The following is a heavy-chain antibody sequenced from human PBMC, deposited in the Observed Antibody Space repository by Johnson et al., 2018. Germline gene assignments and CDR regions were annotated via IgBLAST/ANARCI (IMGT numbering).Heavy chain of an antibody. D-gene: IGHD1-1*01. Sequence: QVQLVQSGAEVKKPGSSVKVSCKASGGTFSGHAITWVRQAPGQGLEWMGGIITIFDTTKNAQKFQGRLTITPDESTNTAFMELSSLRSEDTAVYYCARVSVEPRGYYYYYGMDVWGQGTTVTVSS. CDR3: ARVSVEPRGYYYYYGMDV. V-gene: IGHV1-69*05. CDR1: GGTFSGHA. J-gene: IGHJ6*02. CDR2: IITIFDTT.